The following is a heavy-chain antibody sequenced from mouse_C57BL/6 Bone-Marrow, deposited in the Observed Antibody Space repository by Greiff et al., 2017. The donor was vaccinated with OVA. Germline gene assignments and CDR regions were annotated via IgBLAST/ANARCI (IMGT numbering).Heavy chain of an antibody. CDR3: ARRDYYGRGDMDY. V-gene: IGHV5-4*01. J-gene: IGHJ4*01. CDR1: GFTFSSYA. CDR2: ISDGGSYT. Sequence: EVQLVESGGGLVKPGGSLKLSCAASGFTFSSYAMSWVRQTPEKRLEWVATISDGGSYTYYPDNVKGRFTISRDNAKNNLYLQMSHLKSEDTAMYYCARRDYYGRGDMDYWGQGTSVTVSS. D-gene: IGHD1-1*01.